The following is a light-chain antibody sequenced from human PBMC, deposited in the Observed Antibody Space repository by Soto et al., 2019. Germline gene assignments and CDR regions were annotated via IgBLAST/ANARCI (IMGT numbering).Light chain of an antibody. CDR2: EVS. CDR1: SSDVGNYKY. J-gene: IGLJ1*01. CDR3: FSYTSSGTYV. V-gene: IGLV2-14*01. Sequence: QSVLTQPASVSGSPGQSITISCTGTSSDVGNYKYVSWYQQHPGKAPKLMIYEVSNRPSGVSNRFSGSKSGNTASLTISGPQAEDETDYYCFSYTSSGTYVFGTGTKVT.